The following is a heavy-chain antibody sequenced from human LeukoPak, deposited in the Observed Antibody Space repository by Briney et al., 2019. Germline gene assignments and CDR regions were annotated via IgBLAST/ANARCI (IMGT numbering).Heavy chain of an antibody. CDR1: GSTFSDYE. Sequence: GGSLRLSCAVYGSTFSDYEVNWVRQAPGKGLEWLSYISSSGETIYYADSVKGRFTISRDIAKNSLFLQMSSLRVEDTAVYYCARDPDYYFGMDVWGQGTTVTVSS. CDR2: ISSSGETI. CDR3: ARDPDYYFGMDV. J-gene: IGHJ6*02. V-gene: IGHV3-48*03.